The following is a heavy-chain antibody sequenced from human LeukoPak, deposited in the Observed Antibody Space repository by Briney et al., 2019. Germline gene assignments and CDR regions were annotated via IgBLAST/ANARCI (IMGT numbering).Heavy chain of an antibody. CDR1: GGSVSSGSYY. V-gene: IGHV4-61*01. CDR2: IYYSGST. Sequence: SETLSLTCTVSGGSVSSGSYYWSWIRQPPGKGLEWIGYIYYSGSTNYNPSLKSRVTISVDTSKNQFSLKLSSVTAADTAVYYCASEGITMVRGVTVNCFDPWGQGTLVTVSS. J-gene: IGHJ5*02. CDR3: ASEGITMVRGVTVNCFDP. D-gene: IGHD3-10*01.